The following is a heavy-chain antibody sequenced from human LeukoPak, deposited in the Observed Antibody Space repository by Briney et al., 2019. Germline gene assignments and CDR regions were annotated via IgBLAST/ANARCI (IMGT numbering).Heavy chain of an antibody. CDR1: GGTFSSYA. CDR3: ARGGYSYGSYYYYYYMDV. Sequence: GASVKVSCKASGGTFSSYAISWVRQAPGQGLEWMGGIIPIFGTANYAQKFQGRVTITTDESTSTAYMELSSLRSEDTAVYYCARGGYSYGSYYYYYYMDVWGKGTTVTVSS. D-gene: IGHD5-18*01. V-gene: IGHV1-69*05. J-gene: IGHJ6*03. CDR2: IIPIFGTA.